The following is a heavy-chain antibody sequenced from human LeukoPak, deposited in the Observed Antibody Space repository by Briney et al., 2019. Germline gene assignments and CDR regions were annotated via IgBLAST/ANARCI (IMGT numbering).Heavy chain of an antibody. D-gene: IGHD1-26*01. V-gene: IGHV3-30*02. CDR2: IRYDGSNK. J-gene: IGHJ1*01. CDR3: AKESERVYSGSYYLYFQH. Sequence: GGSLRLSCAASGFTFSSYGMHWVRQAPGKGLEWVAFIRYDGSNKYYADSVKGRFTISRDNSKNTLYLQMNSLRAEDTAVYYCAKESERVYSGSYYLYFQHWGQGTLVTVSS. CDR1: GFTFSSYG.